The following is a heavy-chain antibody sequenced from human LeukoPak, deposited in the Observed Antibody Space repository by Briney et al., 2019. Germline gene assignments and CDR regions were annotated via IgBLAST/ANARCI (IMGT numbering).Heavy chain of an antibody. CDR1: GFTFSSYE. D-gene: IGHD3-10*01. J-gene: IGHJ4*02. CDR3: AREYYSLSY. CDR2: ISSSGSTI. Sequence: GGSLRLSCAASGFTFSSYEMNWVRQAPGKGLEWVLYISSSGSTIYYADSVKGRFTISRDNAKNSLYLQMNSLRAEDTAVYYCAREYYSLSYWGQGTLVTVSS. V-gene: IGHV3-48*03.